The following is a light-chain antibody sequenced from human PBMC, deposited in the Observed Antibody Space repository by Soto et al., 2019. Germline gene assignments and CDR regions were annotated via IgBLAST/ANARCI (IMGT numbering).Light chain of an antibody. CDR2: DAS. CDR1: QSVASNY. CDR3: HQYDFLPLT. V-gene: IGKV3-20*01. J-gene: IGKJ4*01. Sequence: EIVLTQSPGTLSLSPGERATLSCRASQSVASNYLGWYQQKPVQAPRVLIFDASIRATGIPDRFSASGSGSDFTLTISRLEPDDFAVYYCHQYDFLPLTFGGGTKVDIK.